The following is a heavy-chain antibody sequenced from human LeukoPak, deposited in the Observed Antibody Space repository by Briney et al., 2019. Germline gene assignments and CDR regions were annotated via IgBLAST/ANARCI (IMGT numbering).Heavy chain of an antibody. CDR3: AKDDAWLRFGE. CDR1: GFTFSSYA. V-gene: IGHV3-23*01. J-gene: IGHJ4*02. Sequence: PGGSLRLSCVASGFTFSSYAMSWVRQAPGKGLEWVSAISGSSGNTHYADSVKGRFTISRDNSKNTLYLEVISLTAEDTAVYYCAKDDAWLRFGEWSQGTLVTVSS. CDR2: ISGSSGNT. D-gene: IGHD3-10*01.